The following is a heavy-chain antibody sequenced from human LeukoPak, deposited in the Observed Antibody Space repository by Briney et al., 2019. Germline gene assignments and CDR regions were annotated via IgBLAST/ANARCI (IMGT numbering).Heavy chain of an antibody. CDR3: ARRGGHCSSTSCHLYSGSYYRY. CDR2: INHSGST. D-gene: IGHD2-2*01. Sequence: SETLSLTCAVYGGSFSGYYWSWIRQPPGKGLEWIGEINHSGSTNYNPSLKSRVTISVDTSKNQFSLKLSSVTAADTAVYYCARRGGHCSSTSCHLYSGSYYRYWGQGTLVTVSS. CDR1: GGSFSGYY. V-gene: IGHV4-34*01. J-gene: IGHJ4*02.